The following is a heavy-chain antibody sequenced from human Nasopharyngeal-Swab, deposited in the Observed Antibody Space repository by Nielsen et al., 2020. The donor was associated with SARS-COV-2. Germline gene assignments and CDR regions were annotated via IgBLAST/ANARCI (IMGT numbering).Heavy chain of an antibody. D-gene: IGHD4-17*01. V-gene: IGHV1-2*06. Sequence: ASVKVSCKASGYTFTGYYMHWVRQAPGQGLEWMGRINPNSGGTNYAQKFQGRVTMTRDTSISTAYMELSRLRSDDTAVYYCARKYYGDYGISAFGIWGQGTMVTVSS. CDR1: GYTFTGYY. J-gene: IGHJ3*02. CDR2: INPNSGGT. CDR3: ARKYYGDYGISAFGI.